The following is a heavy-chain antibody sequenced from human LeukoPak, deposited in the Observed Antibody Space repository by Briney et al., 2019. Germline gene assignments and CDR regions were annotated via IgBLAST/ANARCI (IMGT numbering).Heavy chain of an antibody. V-gene: IGHV4-59*12. Sequence: LEWIGYISYSERTNYNPSLKSRVTISVDTSKNQFSLKLSSVTAADTAVYYCARWTYRQPAHYWGQGTLVTVSS. J-gene: IGHJ4*02. D-gene: IGHD3/OR15-3a*01. CDR3: ARWTYRQPAHY. CDR2: ISYSERT.